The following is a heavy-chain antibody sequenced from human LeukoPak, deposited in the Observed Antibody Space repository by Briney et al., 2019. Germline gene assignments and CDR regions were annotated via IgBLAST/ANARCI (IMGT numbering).Heavy chain of an antibody. J-gene: IGHJ4*02. V-gene: IGHV4-34*01. CDR2: ISHSGST. CDR3: ARGHGYIWGMSGY. CDR1: DGSLSGYF. Sequence: SETLSLTCAVYDGSLSGYFWSWIRQPPGKGLEWIREISHSGSTNYNPSFKSRVTMSVDTSKNQVSLKLTSVTAADTAVYYCARGHGYIWGMSGYWGQGTLVTVSS. D-gene: IGHD3-16*01.